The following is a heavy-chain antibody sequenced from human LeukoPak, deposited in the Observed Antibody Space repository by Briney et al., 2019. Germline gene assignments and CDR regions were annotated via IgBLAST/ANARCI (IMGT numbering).Heavy chain of an antibody. CDR2: IIPIFGTA. J-gene: IGHJ4*02. V-gene: IGHV1-69*05. Sequence: SVKVSCKASGGTLSSYAISWVRQAPGQGLEWMGGIIPIFGTANYAQKFQGRVTVTTDESTSTAYMELSSLRSEDTAVYYCAYSADSSGYLDWGQGTLVTVSP. CDR1: GGTLSSYA. D-gene: IGHD3-22*01. CDR3: AYSADSSGYLD.